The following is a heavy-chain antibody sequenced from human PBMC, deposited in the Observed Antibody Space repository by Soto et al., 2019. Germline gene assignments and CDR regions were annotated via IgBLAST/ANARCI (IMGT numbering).Heavy chain of an antibody. J-gene: IGHJ5*02. CDR2: INAGNGNT. Sequence: QVQLVQSGAEEKKPGATVKVSCKASGYTFTSYAMDWVRQAPGQRLEWMGWINAGNGNTKYSQKFQGRVTITRDTSASTAYMAPSSLRSADTAVYYCARGCPRWFAPWGQGTLVTVSS. V-gene: IGHV1-3*05. CDR3: ARGCPRWFAP. CDR1: GYTFTSYA.